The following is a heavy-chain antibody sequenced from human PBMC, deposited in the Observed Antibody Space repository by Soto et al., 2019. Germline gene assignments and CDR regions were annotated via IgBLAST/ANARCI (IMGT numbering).Heavy chain of an antibody. Sequence: XSVKVSCKASGYTFTSYAMHWVRQAPGQRLEWMGWINAGNGNTKYSQKFQGRVTITRDTSASTAYMELSSLRSEDTAVYYCARSLDVLRFLEWSYYGMDVWGQGTTVTVSS. V-gene: IGHV1-3*01. CDR2: INAGNGNT. J-gene: IGHJ6*02. CDR3: ARSLDVLRFLEWSYYGMDV. CDR1: GYTFTSYA. D-gene: IGHD3-3*01.